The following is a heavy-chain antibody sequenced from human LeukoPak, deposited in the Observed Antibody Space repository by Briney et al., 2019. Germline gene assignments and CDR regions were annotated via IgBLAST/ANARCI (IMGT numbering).Heavy chain of an antibody. J-gene: IGHJ4*02. Sequence: PGASLRLSCAASGFTFSSYAMSWVRQAPGKGLEWVSAISGSGGSTYYADSVKGRFTISRDNSKNTLYLQMNSLRAEDTAVYYCAKDIVATIPGYYFDYWGQGTLVIVSS. CDR1: GFTFSSYA. CDR3: AKDIVATIPGYYFDY. D-gene: IGHD5-12*01. V-gene: IGHV3-23*01. CDR2: ISGSGGST.